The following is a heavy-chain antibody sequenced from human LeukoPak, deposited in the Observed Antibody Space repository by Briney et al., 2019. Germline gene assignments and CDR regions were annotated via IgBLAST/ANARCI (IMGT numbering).Heavy chain of an antibody. CDR1: GFTFSSYD. CDR3: ARGGELGFDS. D-gene: IGHD1-7*01. CDR2: IATTGAT. V-gene: IGHV3-13*01. Sequence: GGSLRLSCAVSGFTFSSYDMHWVRQGIGNGLEWVSGIATTGATFYAGSVKGRFTISRENAKKSLYLQMNDLRAGDTAVYYCARGGELGFDSWGQGALVTVSS. J-gene: IGHJ5*01.